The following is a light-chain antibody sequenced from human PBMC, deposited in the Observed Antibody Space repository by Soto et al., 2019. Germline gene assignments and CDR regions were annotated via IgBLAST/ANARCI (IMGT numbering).Light chain of an antibody. CDR2: DAS. CDR1: QSVASY. V-gene: IGKV3-11*01. CDR3: QQRSNWPQIT. J-gene: IGKJ5*01. Sequence: EIVVTQSPATLSLSPGERATLSCRASQSVASYLSWYQQSPGQAPRLLIYDASNRATGIPAMFSGSGSGTDFTLTISLLEPEDFAVYYCQQRSNWPQITFGQGTRL.